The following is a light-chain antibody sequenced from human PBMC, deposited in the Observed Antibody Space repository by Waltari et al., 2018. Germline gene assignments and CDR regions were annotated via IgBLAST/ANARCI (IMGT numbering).Light chain of an antibody. J-gene: IGLJ2*01. CDR2: RNN. CDR3: AAWDDTLSGRL. CDR1: GSNIGTNY. Sequence: QSVLTQPPSASGTPGQRVTISCSGSGSNIGTNYVQWYQQLPGTTPKLLIYRNNQRPSGVPDRFSGSKSGTSGSLAISGLRSEDEADYYCAAWDDTLSGRLFGGGTKLTVL. V-gene: IGLV1-47*01.